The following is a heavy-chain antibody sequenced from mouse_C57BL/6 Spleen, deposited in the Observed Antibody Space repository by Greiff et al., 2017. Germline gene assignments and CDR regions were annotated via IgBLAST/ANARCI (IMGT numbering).Heavy chain of an antibody. CDR1: GYTFTSYW. J-gene: IGHJ2*01. CDR3: AREAELETAGGGTGGYYFDY. Sequence: QVQLQQPGAELVKPGASVKLSCKASGYTFTSYWMHWVKQRPGQGLEWIGMIHPNSGSTNYNEKFKSKATLTVDKSSSTAYMQLSSLTSEDAAVYYCAREAELETAGGGTGGYYFDYRGQGTTLTVSS. V-gene: IGHV1-64*01. D-gene: IGHD4-1*01. CDR2: IHPNSGST.